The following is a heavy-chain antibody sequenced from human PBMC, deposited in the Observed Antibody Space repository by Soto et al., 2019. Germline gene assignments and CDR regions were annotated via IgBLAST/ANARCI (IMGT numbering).Heavy chain of an antibody. CDR1: GFTFSSYA. Sequence: GGSLRLSCSASGFTFSSYAMHWVRQAPGKGLEYVSAISSNGGSTYYADSVKGRFTISRDNSKNTLYLQMSSLRAEDTAVYYCVRTGYCSSTSCLNLEYCQHWGQGTLVTVSS. CDR2: ISSNGGST. V-gene: IGHV3-64D*06. J-gene: IGHJ1*01. CDR3: VRTGYCSSTSCLNLEYCQH. D-gene: IGHD2-2*01.